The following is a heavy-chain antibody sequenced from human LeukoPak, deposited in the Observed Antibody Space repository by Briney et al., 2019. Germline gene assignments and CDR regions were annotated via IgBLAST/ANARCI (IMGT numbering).Heavy chain of an antibody. J-gene: IGHJ3*02. CDR3: ARDLGDGYNLGDAFDI. CDR2: IIPILGIA. D-gene: IGHD5-24*01. Sequence: ASVKVSCKASGGTFSSYAISWVRQAPGQGLEWMGRIIPILGIANYAQKFQGRVTITADKSTSTAYMELSSLRSEDTAVYYCARDLGDGYNLGDAFDIWGQGTMVTVSS. V-gene: IGHV1-69*04. CDR1: GGTFSSYA.